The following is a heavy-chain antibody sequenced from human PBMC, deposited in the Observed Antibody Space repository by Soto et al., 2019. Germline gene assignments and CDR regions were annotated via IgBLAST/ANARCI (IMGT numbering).Heavy chain of an antibody. CDR2: INHSGST. CDR3: ASTGYSYGF. D-gene: IGHD5-18*01. Sequence: LSLTCAVYGGSFSGYYWSWIRQPPGKGLEWIGEINHSGSTNYNPSLKSRVTISVDTSKNQFSLKLSSVTAADTAVYYCASTGYSYGFWGQGTLVTVSS. J-gene: IGHJ4*02. V-gene: IGHV4-34*01. CDR1: GGSFSGYY.